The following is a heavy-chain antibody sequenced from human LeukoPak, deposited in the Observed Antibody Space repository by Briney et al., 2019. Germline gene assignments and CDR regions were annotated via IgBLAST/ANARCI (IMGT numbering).Heavy chain of an antibody. V-gene: IGHV1-69*13. CDR3: ARAESGENANFDY. J-gene: IGHJ4*02. D-gene: IGHD3-3*01. CDR2: IIPIFGTA. Sequence: ASVKVSRKASGGTFSSYAISWVRQAPGQGLEWMGGIIPIFGTANYAQKFQGRVTITADESTSTAYMELGSLRSEDTAVYYCARAESGENANFDYWGQGTLVAVSS. CDR1: GGTFSSYA.